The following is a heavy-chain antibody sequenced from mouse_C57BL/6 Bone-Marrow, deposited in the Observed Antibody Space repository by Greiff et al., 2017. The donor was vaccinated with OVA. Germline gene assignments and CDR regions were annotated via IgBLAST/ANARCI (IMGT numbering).Heavy chain of an antibody. CDR1: GYTFTSYW. CDR2: IDPSDSYT. J-gene: IGHJ1*03. V-gene: IGHV1-50*01. CDR3: ASPWDEGYFDV. Sequence: VQLQQPGAELVKPGASVKLSCKASGYTFTSYWMQWVKQRPGQGLEWIGEIDPSDSYTNYNQKFKGKATLTVDTSSSTAYMQLSSLTSEDSAVYYWASPWDEGYFDVWGTGTTVTVSS. D-gene: IGHD4-1*01.